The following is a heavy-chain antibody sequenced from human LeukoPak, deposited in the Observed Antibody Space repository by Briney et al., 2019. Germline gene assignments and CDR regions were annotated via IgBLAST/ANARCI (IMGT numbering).Heavy chain of an antibody. J-gene: IGHJ4*02. D-gene: IGHD2-8*01. Sequence: SETLSLTCTVSGGSISSSSYYWGWLRQPPGKGLEWIGSIYYSGSTYYNPSLKSRVTISVDTSKNQFSLKLSSVTAADTAVYYCARSVVMVYAPSGNPPDYWGQGTLVTVSS. V-gene: IGHV4-39*01. CDR1: GGSISSSSYY. CDR3: ARSVVMVYAPSGNPPDY. CDR2: IYYSGST.